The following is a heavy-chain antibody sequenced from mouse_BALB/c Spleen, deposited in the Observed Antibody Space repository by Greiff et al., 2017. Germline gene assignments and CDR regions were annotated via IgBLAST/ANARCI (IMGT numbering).Heavy chain of an antibody. CDR2: IWAGGST. J-gene: IGHJ4*01. V-gene: IGHV2-9*02. D-gene: IGHD2-2*01. Sequence: VQGVESGPGLVAPSQSLSITCTVSGFSLTSYGVHWVRQPPGKGLEWLGVIWAGGSTNYNSALMSRLSISKDNSKSQVFLKMNSLQTDDTAMYYCARDRGYYDAMDYWGQGTSVTVSS. CDR3: ARDRGYYDAMDY. CDR1: GFSLTSYG.